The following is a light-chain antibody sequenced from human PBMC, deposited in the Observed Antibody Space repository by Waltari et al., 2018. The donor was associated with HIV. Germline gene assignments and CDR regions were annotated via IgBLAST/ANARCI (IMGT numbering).Light chain of an antibody. J-gene: IGLJ3*02. CDR1: SANTGAGHD. CDR3: QSYDNSLNGWV. CDR2: NKN. Sequence: QSTLTQPPSVSGAPGQWVTISCTGSSANTGAGHDVQWFQQVPGTAPKLLIYNKNDRPSGVPDRFSGSKSGTSASLAITGLQAEDESDYYCQSYDNSLNGWVFGGGTKLTVL. V-gene: IGLV1-40*01.